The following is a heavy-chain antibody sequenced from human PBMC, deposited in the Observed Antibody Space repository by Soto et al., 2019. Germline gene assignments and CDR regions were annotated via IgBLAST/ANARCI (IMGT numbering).Heavy chain of an antibody. CDR2: VKSKFDGGTI. CDR1: GFTFNGAW. Sequence: EVQLVESGGGLVEPGGSLRLSCAASGFTFNGAWMNWVRQGPGKGLEWVGRVKSKFDGGTIDYAAHVQGRITISRDDSRNTVYLKINSQSTDVTAMYYCSEDLPDWGAYAFDYWGQGAMVTVSS. J-gene: IGHJ4*02. D-gene: IGHD3-16*01. CDR3: SEDLPDWGAYAFDY. V-gene: IGHV3-15*07.